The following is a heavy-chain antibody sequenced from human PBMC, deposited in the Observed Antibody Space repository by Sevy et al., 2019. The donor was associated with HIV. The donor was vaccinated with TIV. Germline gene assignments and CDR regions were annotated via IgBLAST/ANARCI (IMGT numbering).Heavy chain of an antibody. D-gene: IGHD6-6*01. V-gene: IGHV1-18*01. Sequence: ASVKVSCKASGYTFTSYGISWVRQAPGQGLEWMGWISAYNGNTNYAQKLQGRVTMTTDTSTSTAYMELSSLRSEDTAVFYCARGASLYSSSIIEYDYWGQGTLVTVSS. CDR1: GYTFTSYG. CDR3: ARGASLYSSSIIEYDY. CDR2: ISAYNGNT. J-gene: IGHJ4*02.